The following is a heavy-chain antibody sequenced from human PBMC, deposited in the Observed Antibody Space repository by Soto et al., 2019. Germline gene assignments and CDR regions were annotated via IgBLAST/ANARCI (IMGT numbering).Heavy chain of an antibody. CDR3: GRNVTGTTTFNWIDV. D-gene: IGHD1-7*01. V-gene: IGHV4-39*02. Sequence: QLQLQESGPGLVKPSETLSLTCSVSGASVTGTTYYWGWIRQSPGKGLEWIGNIYHNGKTDYNPSLKNRVAISIDASKTYSSMMLTSVTAADAAMYYCGRNVTGTTTFNWIDVWGQGTMVTVSS. CDR1: GASVTGTTYY. J-gene: IGHJ5*01. CDR2: IYHNGKT.